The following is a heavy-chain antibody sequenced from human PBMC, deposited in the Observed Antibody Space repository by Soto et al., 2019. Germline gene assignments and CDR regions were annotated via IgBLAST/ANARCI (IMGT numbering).Heavy chain of an antibody. CDR2: IYYSGST. D-gene: IGHD3-10*01. Sequence: QVQLQESGPGLVKPSETLSLTCTVSGGSISSYYWSWIRQPPGKGLEWIGYIYYSGSTNYNPSLKSRVTISVDTSKNQFSLKLSSVTAADTAVYYCARANYYGTWEFDYWGQGTLVTVSS. J-gene: IGHJ4*02. CDR1: GGSISSYY. CDR3: ARANYYGTWEFDY. V-gene: IGHV4-59*01.